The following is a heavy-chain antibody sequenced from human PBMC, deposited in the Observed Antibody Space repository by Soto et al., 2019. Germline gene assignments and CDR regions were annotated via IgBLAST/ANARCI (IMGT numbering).Heavy chain of an antibody. Sequence: PGGSLRLSCAASGFTFSSYGMHWVRQAPGKGLEWVAVIWYDGSNKYYADSVKGRFTISRDNSKNTLYLQMNSLGAEDTAVYYCAREGYCSGGSCYGDNWFDPWGQGTLVTVSS. CDR3: AREGYCSGGSCYGDNWFDP. D-gene: IGHD2-15*01. J-gene: IGHJ5*02. V-gene: IGHV3-33*01. CDR2: IWYDGSNK. CDR1: GFTFSSYG.